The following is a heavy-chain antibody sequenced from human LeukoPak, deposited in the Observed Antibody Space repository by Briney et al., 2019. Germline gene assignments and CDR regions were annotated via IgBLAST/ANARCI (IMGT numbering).Heavy chain of an antibody. CDR1: GGTFSSYA. CDR3: AGGVGYSSSWYNYGMDV. V-gene: IGHV1-69*01. J-gene: IGHJ6*04. CDR2: IIPIFGTA. Sequence: GSSVKVSCKASGGTFSSYAISWVRQAPGQGLEWMGGIIPIFGTANYAQKFQGRVTITADESTSTAYMELSSLRSEDTAVYYCAGGVGYSSSWYNYGMDVWGKGTTVTVSS. D-gene: IGHD6-13*01.